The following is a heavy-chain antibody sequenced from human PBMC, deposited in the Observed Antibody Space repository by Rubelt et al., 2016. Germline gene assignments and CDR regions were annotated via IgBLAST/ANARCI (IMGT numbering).Heavy chain of an antibody. D-gene: IGHD3-22*01. J-gene: IGHJ4*02. V-gene: IGHV3-21*06. CDR1: GFTFSDYS. CDR3: ARDFRSNNGIYYSDY. CDR2: ISTSGTDI. Sequence: EVQLVESGGGLVKPWGSLRLSCEASGFTFSDYSMHWVRQAPGKGLDWVSSISTSGTDIYYADSVKGRFTISRDNAKNLVYLRMKSLRAEDTAVYYCARDFRSNNGIYYSDYWGQGTLVTVSS.